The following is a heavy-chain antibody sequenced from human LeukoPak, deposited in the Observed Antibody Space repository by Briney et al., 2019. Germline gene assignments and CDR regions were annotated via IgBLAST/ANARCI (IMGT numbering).Heavy chain of an antibody. Sequence: GSLRPSCAASGFTFSSYAMSWIRQAPGKGLEWVSAISGSGGSTYYADSVKGRFTISRDNSKNMLYLQMNSLRAEDTAVYYCAKPGIAAAGVDYWGQGTLVTVSS. CDR3: AKPGIAAAGVDY. V-gene: IGHV3-23*01. D-gene: IGHD6-13*01. J-gene: IGHJ4*02. CDR1: GFTFSSYA. CDR2: ISGSGGST.